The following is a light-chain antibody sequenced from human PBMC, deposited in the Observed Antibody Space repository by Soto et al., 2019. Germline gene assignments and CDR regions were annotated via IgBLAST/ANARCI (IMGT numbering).Light chain of an antibody. CDR2: DAS. V-gene: IGKV3-20*01. J-gene: IGKJ4*01. CDR1: QTVRNNY. Sequence: EIVSTQSPCTLSLSPGGRATLSCRASQTVRNNYLAWYQQKPGQAPRLLIYDASSRATGIPDRFSGGGSGTDFTLTISRLEPEDFAVYYCQQFSSYPLTFGGGTKVDIK. CDR3: QQFSSYPLT.